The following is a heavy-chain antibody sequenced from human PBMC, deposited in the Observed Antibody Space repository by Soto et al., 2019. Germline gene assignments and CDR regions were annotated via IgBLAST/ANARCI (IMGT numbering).Heavy chain of an antibody. CDR3: ARGVYYDSSGYYPWFFDY. V-gene: IGHV3-21*01. Sequence: GGLNRHSYTASEFNFINHSMNWISHAKGKGLEWVSSISSSSIYIYYADSVKGRFTISRDNAKNSLYLQMNSLRAEDTAVYYCARGVYYDSSGYYPWFFDYLGQGTLVTVSS. CDR2: ISSSSIYI. J-gene: IGHJ4*02. D-gene: IGHD3-22*01. CDR1: EFNFINHS.